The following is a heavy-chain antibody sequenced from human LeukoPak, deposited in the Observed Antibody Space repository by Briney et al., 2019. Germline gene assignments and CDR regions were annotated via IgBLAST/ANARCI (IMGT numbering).Heavy chain of an antibody. CDR1: GYTFTNYG. Sequence: GASVKVSCKASGYTFTNYGISWVRQAPGQGLEWMGWISANNGNRNYALKLQDRVSMTTDTSTSTAYMELRSLRSDDTAVYYCAGGPRAFDIWGQGTMVTVSS. CDR2: ISANNGNR. CDR3: AGGPRAFDI. V-gene: IGHV1-18*01. J-gene: IGHJ3*02.